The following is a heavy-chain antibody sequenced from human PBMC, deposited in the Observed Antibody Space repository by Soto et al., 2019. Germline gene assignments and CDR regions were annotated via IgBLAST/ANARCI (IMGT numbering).Heavy chain of an antibody. CDR2: ISYDGSNK. D-gene: IGHD1-7*01. CDR1: GFTLSSYG. V-gene: IGHV3-30*18. Sequence: PCGSLRLSFADSGFTLSSYGIHWVLQAPVKVLQWVAVISYDGSNKYYSDSLKVRFTTSRDNSKNTLYLHMNSLRAEDTAVYYRAKWGDNWNYGRDFDYWAQRTLHTTTS. CDR3: AKWGDNWNYGRDFDY. J-gene: IGHJ4*02.